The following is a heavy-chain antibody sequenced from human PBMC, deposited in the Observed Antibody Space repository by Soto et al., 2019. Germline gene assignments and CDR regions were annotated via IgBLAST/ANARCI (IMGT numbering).Heavy chain of an antibody. CDR1: GYTLTELS. D-gene: IGHD2-15*01. V-gene: IGHV1-24*01. CDR3: ATDRGGSSNTWFDP. Sequence: ASVKVSCKVSGYTLTELSMHWVRQAPGKGLEWMGGFDPEDGETIYAQKFQGRVTMTEDTSTDTAYMELSSLRSEDTAVYYCATDRGGSSNTWFDPWGQGTLVTVSS. CDR2: FDPEDGET. J-gene: IGHJ5*02.